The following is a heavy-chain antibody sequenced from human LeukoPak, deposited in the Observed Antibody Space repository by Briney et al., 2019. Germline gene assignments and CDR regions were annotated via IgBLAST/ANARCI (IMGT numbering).Heavy chain of an antibody. V-gene: IGHV1-2*02. J-gene: IGHJ4*02. CDR2: LNPNSGGT. CDR1: GYTFTDYY. D-gene: IGHD6-13*01. CDR3: ARPRERYSSSWYLDC. Sequence: ASVKVSCKASGYTFTDYYMHWVRQAPGQGLEWMGWLNPNSGGTNFAQKFQGRVTMTTDTSISTAYMELSRLTSDDTAVYYCARPRERYSSSWYLDCWGQGTLVTVSS.